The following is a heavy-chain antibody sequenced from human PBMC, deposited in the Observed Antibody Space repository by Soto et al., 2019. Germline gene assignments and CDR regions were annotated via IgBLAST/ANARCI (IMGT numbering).Heavy chain of an antibody. Sequence: SETLSLTCTVSGGSISSYYWSWIRQPPGKGLEWIGYIYYSGSTNYNPSLKSRVTISVDTSKNQFSLKLSSVTAADTAVYYCARVRGDGYHFDAFDIWGQGTMVTVSS. J-gene: IGHJ3*02. CDR1: GGSISSYY. V-gene: IGHV4-59*01. CDR3: ARVRGDGYHFDAFDI. CDR2: IYYSGST. D-gene: IGHD5-12*01.